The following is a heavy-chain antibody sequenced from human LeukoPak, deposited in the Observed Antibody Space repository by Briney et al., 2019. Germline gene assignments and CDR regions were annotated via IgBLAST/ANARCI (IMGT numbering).Heavy chain of an antibody. D-gene: IGHD6-19*01. CDR3: ASHSSGWYSNFYGLDV. CDR2: IYYSGST. CDR1: GGSISSSSYY. J-gene: IGHJ6*02. V-gene: IGHV4-39*07. Sequence: SETLSLTCTVSGGSISSSSYYWGWIRQPPGKGLEWIGSIYYSGSTYYNPSLKSRVTISVDTSKNQFSLKLSSVTAADTAVYYCASHSSGWYSNFYGLDVWGQGTTVTVSS.